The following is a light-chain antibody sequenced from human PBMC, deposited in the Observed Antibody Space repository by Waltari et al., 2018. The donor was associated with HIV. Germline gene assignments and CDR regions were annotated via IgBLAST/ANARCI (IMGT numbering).Light chain of an antibody. V-gene: IGLV1-47*01. CDR1: GANVGVNF. CDR3: AAWDDSVSGWA. CDR2: SNN. J-gene: IGLJ2*01. Sequence: QSVLTQAPSASGTPGQRVTLPCSGTGANVGVNFVSLYQQLPGMAPKLLIYSNNERPSRVPDRFSGSKSGTSASLAISGLRSEDEAVYFCAAWDDSVSGWAFGEGTKVTVL.